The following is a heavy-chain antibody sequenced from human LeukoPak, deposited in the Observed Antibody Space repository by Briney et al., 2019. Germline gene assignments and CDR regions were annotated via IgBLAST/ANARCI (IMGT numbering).Heavy chain of an antibody. Sequence: GGSLRLSCVASGFTLSTYWIYWVRQGPVKGLVWVSRINSDGSITDYADSVKGRFTISRDNAKNTVYLQMNSLRAEDTAVYYCARVGVSWGGFDIWGQGTMVTVSS. D-gene: IGHD7-27*01. V-gene: IGHV3-74*01. CDR1: GFTLSTYW. J-gene: IGHJ3*02. CDR2: INSDGSIT. CDR3: ARVGVSWGGFDI.